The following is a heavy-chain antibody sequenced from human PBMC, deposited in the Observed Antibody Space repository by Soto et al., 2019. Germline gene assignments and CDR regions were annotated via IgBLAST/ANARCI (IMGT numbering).Heavy chain of an antibody. V-gene: IGHV1-2*02. Sequence: GASVKVSFKASGYTFTGYYMHWLRQAPGQGLEWMGWINPNSGCTNYAQKFQGRVTMTRDTSISTAYMELSRLRSDDTAVYYCARDRGSSKDYWGQGTLVTVSS. CDR3: ARDRGSSKDY. CDR2: INPNSGCT. J-gene: IGHJ4*02. CDR1: GYTFTGYY. D-gene: IGHD6-6*01.